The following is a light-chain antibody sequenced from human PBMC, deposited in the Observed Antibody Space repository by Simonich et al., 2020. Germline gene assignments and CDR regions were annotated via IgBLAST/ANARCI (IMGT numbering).Light chain of an antibody. CDR1: QRISSY. Sequence: DIQMTQSPSSLSASVGDRFTITCRASQRISSYLNWYQQKPGKAPKLLIYAASSLQSGVPSRFSGSGSGTDFTLTISSLQPEDFATYYCQQSYSTPWTFGQGTKVEIK. CDR2: AAS. V-gene: IGKV1-39*01. CDR3: QQSYSTPWT. J-gene: IGKJ1*01.